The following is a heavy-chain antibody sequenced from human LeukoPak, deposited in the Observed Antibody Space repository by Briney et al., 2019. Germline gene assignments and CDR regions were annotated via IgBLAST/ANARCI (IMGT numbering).Heavy chain of an antibody. CDR2: ITGSGDDT. J-gene: IGHJ4*02. CDR3: ARGRGYCTGYSCYSDY. V-gene: IGHV3-23*01. D-gene: IGHD2-8*02. Sequence: GGSLRLSCAASGFTFSSYAMSWVRQAPGKGLEWVSAITGSGDDTYYADSVKGRFTISRDNSKNTLYLQMNSLRAEDTAVYYCARGRGYCTGYSCYSDYWGQGTLVTVSS. CDR1: GFTFSSYA.